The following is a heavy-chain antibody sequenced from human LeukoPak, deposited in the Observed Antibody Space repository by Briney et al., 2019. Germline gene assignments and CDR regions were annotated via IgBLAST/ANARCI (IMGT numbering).Heavy chain of an antibody. CDR3: TRGGGWFPDY. J-gene: IGHJ4*02. D-gene: IGHD6-19*01. V-gene: IGHV3-7*04. CDR2: IKQDGSKQ. Sequence: PGGSRRLSCVASGLALSSYWMSWVRQAPGKGLEWVANIKQDGSKQYYVDSVKGRFTISRDNAKNSLYLQMNSLRAEDTAVYYCTRGGGWFPDYWGQGTLVTVSS. CDR1: GLALSSYW.